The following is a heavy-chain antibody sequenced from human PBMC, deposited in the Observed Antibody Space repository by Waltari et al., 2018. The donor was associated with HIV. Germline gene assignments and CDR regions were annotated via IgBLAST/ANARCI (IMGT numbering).Heavy chain of an antibody. CDR3: TRSIPGDYYY. D-gene: IGHD3-16*01. CDR2: INGDGSAT. V-gene: IGHV3-74*01. J-gene: IGHJ4*02. Sequence: EVQLVESGGGLVQPGGSLRLSCAASGFNFSDFGMHWVRQAPGKGLVWVSRINGDGSATRYADSVKGRFTISRDNAKNTLYLQMNSLRAEDTAVYYCTRSIPGDYYYWGQGTLVTVSS. CDR1: GFNFSDFG.